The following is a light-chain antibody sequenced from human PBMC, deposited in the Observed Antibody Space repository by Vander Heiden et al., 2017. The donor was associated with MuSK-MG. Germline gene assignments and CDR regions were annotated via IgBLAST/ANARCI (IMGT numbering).Light chain of an antibody. Sequence: IVLTQSPGTLSLSPGERATLSCRAGQTVTSTALAWYQQKPGQAPRLLIYGASSRSSGIPDRFSASGSGTDFTLTISRLEPEDFAVYYCQQYGRSQTSFGQGTKLEIK. CDR3: QQYGRSQTS. V-gene: IGKV3-20*01. CDR1: QTVTSTA. CDR2: GAS. J-gene: IGKJ2*03.